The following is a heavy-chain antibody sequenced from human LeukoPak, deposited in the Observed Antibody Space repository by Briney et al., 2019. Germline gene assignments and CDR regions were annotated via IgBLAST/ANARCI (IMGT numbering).Heavy chain of an antibody. CDR1: GSTFSSYW. V-gene: IGHV3-7*01. Sequence: GGSLRLSCAASGSTFSSYWMTWVRQAPGKGLEWVASVKQDGSDKYYVDSVKGRFTISRDHAKNSLYLQMNSLRAEDTAVYYCARGARGLDYWGQGTLVTVSS. D-gene: IGHD3-10*01. J-gene: IGHJ4*02. CDR3: ARGARGLDY. CDR2: VKQDGSDK.